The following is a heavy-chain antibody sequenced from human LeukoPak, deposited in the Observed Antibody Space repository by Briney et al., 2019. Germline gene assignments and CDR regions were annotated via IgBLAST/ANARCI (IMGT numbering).Heavy chain of an antibody. Sequence: GGSLRLSCAASGFTFDDYAMHWVRQAPGKGLEWVSSINWNSGNIGYADSVKGRFTISRDNAKNSLYLQMNSLRAEDTAVYYCARDSIYGMDVWGQGTTVTVSS. V-gene: IGHV3-9*01. CDR3: ARDSIYGMDV. CDR2: INWNSGNI. CDR1: GFTFDDYA. J-gene: IGHJ6*02.